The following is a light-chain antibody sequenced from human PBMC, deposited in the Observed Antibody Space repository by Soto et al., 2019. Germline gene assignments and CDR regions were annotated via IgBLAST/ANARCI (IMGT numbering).Light chain of an antibody. CDR2: GAS. J-gene: IGKJ1*01. CDR1: QSVSTN. V-gene: IGKV3-15*01. CDR3: QQYDNWPPWT. Sequence: EIVMTQSPATLSVSPGDRATLSCSAGQSVSTNLAWYQQKPGQAPRLLIYGASTRATGIPARFSGSGSGTEFPLTLSSLQSEDFAVYYCQQYDNWPPWTFGRGTKVEIK.